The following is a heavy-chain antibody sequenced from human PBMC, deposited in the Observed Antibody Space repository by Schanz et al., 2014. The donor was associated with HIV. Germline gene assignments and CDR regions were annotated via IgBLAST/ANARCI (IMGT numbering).Heavy chain of an antibody. CDR2: MSWNRRRI. CDR1: GFTFEDYA. V-gene: IGHV3-9*01. D-gene: IGHD2-21*01. Sequence: EVFLVESGGALVQPGRSLRLSCAASGFTFEDYAMHWVRQAPGKGLEWVSGMSWNRRRIGYADSVKGRFSISRDNAKNSLSLQMNSLRAEDTAVYYCATTWRTLYGELDYWGQGTLVSVSS. J-gene: IGHJ4*02. CDR3: ATTWRTLYGELDY.